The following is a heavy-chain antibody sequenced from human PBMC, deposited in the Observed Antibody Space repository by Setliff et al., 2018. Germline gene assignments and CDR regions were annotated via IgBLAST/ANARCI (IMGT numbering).Heavy chain of an antibody. J-gene: IGHJ3*01. CDR3: TTDRAACSGSSCYNGFDV. CDR1: GFTFSYAG. Sequence: GESLKISCAASGFTFSYAGMHWVRQAPGKGLEWVGRSKSKTAGGAIDDAAPVKGRFTISRDDSKNTLYLQMSSLKTEDTAMYSCTTDRAACSGSSCYNGFDVWGQGTMVTVSS. D-gene: IGHD2-2*02. CDR2: SKSKTAGGAI. V-gene: IGHV3-15*07.